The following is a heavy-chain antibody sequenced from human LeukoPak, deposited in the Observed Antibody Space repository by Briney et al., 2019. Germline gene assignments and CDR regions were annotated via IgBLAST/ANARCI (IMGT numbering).Heavy chain of an antibody. J-gene: IGHJ6*03. D-gene: IGHD6-19*01. CDR2: INHSGST. CDR3: ARGATVAGTTYYYMDV. V-gene: IGHV4-39*07. CDR1: GGSISSGSYY. Sequence: SETLSLTCTVSGGSISSGSYYWSWIRQPPGKGLEWIGEINHSGSTNYNPSLKSRVTISVDTSKNQFSLKLSSVTAADTAVYYCARGATVAGTTYYYMDVWGKGTTVTVSS.